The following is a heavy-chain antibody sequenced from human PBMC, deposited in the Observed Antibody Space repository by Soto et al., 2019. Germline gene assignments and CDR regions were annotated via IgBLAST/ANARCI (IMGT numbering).Heavy chain of an antibody. D-gene: IGHD3-22*01. Sequence: GGSLRLSCAASGFTFSSYGMHWVRQAPGKGLEWVAVISYDGSNKYYADSVKGRFTISRDNSKNTLYLQMNSLRAEDTAVYYCARVNGARYYYDSSGYYDAFDIWGQGTMVTVSS. J-gene: IGHJ3*02. CDR2: ISYDGSNK. CDR1: GFTFSSYG. CDR3: ARVNGARYYYDSSGYYDAFDI. V-gene: IGHV3-30*03.